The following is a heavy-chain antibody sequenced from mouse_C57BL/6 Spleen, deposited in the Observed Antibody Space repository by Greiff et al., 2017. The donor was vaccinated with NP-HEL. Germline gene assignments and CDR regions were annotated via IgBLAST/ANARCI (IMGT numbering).Heavy chain of an antibody. Sequence: EVQGVESGGGLVKPGGSLKLSCAASGFTFSDYGMHWVRQAPEKGLEWVAYISSGSSTIYYADKVKGRFTISRDNAKNTLFLQMTSLRDEETAMYYAARPGGNGAMDYWGQGTSVTVSS. CDR3: ARPGGNGAMDY. CDR2: ISSGSSTI. J-gene: IGHJ4*01. V-gene: IGHV5-17*01. D-gene: IGHD2-1*01. CDR1: GFTFSDYG.